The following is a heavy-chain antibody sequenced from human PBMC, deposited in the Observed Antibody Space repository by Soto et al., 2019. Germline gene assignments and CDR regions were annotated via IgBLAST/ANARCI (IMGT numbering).Heavy chain of an antibody. CDR3: ARARNRWFDS. Sequence: SETLSLTCVVSGDSFRDYYWSWIRQSPGVGLEWIGEINPSGRTEYNPSLRGRVTLSVDSSKNQFSLTLSTMSAADTAVYYCARARNRWFDSWGQGTLVTVSS. CDR2: INPSGRT. V-gene: IGHV4-34*01. J-gene: IGHJ5*01. D-gene: IGHD1-1*01. CDR1: GDSFRDYY.